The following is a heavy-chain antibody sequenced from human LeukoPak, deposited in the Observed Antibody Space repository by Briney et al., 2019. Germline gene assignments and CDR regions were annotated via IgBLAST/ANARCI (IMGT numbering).Heavy chain of an antibody. CDR1: GGSISSSFYY. CDR2: IYYSGNT. D-gene: IGHD6-13*01. Sequence: KASETLSLTCTVSGGSISSSFYYWGWIRQPPGKGLERIGSIYYSGNTYYNPSLNSRVTISVDTSKNRFSLNLSSVTAADTAVYYCARVGQLAFDYWGQGTLVTVSS. CDR3: ARVGQLAFDY. J-gene: IGHJ4*02. V-gene: IGHV4-39*07.